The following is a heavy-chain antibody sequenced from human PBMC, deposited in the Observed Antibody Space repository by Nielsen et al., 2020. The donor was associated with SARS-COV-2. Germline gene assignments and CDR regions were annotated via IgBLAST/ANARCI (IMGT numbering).Heavy chain of an antibody. D-gene: IGHD3-16*01. CDR1: GYTFTSYG. CDR3: ARDSSWGSYYYYYMDV. Sequence: ASVNVSCKASGYTFTSYGISWVRQAPGQGLEWMGWISAYNGNTNYAQKLQGRVTMTTDTSTSTAYMELRSLRSDDTAVYYCARDSSWGSYYYYYMDVWGKGTTVTVSS. J-gene: IGHJ6*03. V-gene: IGHV1-18*04. CDR2: ISAYNGNT.